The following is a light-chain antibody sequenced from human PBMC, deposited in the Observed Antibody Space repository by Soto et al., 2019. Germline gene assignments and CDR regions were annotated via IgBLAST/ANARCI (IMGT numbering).Light chain of an antibody. J-gene: IGKJ2*01. V-gene: IGKV3-20*01. CDR1: QSVSSSY. CDR2: GAS. CDR3: QQYGSSPPFT. Sequence: ELVLTQSPGTLSLSPGERATLSCRASQSVSSSYLAWYQQKPGQAPRLLIYGASSRATGIPDRFSGSGSGTDFTLTISRLEPEDFAVYYCQQYGSSPPFTFGHGTKVEIK.